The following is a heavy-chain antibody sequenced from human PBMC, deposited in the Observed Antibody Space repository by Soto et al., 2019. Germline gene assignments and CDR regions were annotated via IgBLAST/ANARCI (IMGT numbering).Heavy chain of an antibody. D-gene: IGHD3-10*01. Sequence: QVQLVESGGGVVQPGRSLRLSCAASGFTFSYYGIHWVRQAPGKGLEWVAVISYDGSNKYYADSVKGRFTISRDNSKNTLYLQMNSLRAEDTAVYYCAKGWFGELLSHYYFYGLDVWGQGTTVTVSS. V-gene: IGHV3-30*18. J-gene: IGHJ6*02. CDR3: AKGWFGELLSHYYFYGLDV. CDR1: GFTFSYYG. CDR2: ISYDGSNK.